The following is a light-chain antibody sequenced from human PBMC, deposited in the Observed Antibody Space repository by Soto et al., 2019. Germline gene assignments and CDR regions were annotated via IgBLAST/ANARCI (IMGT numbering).Light chain of an antibody. CDR1: QNVAGD. V-gene: IGKV3-15*01. Sequence: RVTTQSPATLSVSPGERATLSCRASQNVAGDLAWYQQKPGQAPRLLIYRTSTRATGIPARFSGSGSGTEFTLTISSLQSEAFAVYYCQEYNGRSSFGQGTKVEIK. CDR2: RTS. J-gene: IGKJ1*01. CDR3: QEYNGRSS.